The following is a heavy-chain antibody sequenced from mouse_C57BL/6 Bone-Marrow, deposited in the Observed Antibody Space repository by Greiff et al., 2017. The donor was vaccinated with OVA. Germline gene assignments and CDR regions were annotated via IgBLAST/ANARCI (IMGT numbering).Heavy chain of an antibody. CDR3: ARGELRGPYAMDY. Sequence: QVQLKQSGAELAKPGASVKLSCKASGYTFTSYWMHWVKQRPGQGLEWIGYITPSSGYTKYNQKFKDKATLTADKSSSTAYMQLSSLTYEDSAVYYCARGELRGPYAMDYWGQGTSVTVAS. V-gene: IGHV1-7*01. J-gene: IGHJ4*01. CDR2: ITPSSGYT. D-gene: IGHD2-4*01. CDR1: GYTFTSYW.